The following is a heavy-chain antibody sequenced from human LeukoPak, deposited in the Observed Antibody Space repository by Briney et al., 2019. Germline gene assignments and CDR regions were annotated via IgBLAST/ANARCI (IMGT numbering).Heavy chain of an antibody. CDR1: GGSITTYY. D-gene: IGHD1-20*01. CDR3: ARGRSSWNYLDY. CDR2: IYASGRS. V-gene: IGHV4-4*07. Sequence: SETLSLTCTVSGGSITTYYWIWIRQPAGKGLAWIGRIYASGRSNYNPSLQSRVTMSVDTSENQFSLKVTSVTAADTAVYYCARGRSSWNYLDYWGQGILVTVSS. J-gene: IGHJ4*02.